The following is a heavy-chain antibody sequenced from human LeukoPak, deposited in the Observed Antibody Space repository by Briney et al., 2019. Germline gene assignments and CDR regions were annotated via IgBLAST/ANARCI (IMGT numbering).Heavy chain of an antibody. Sequence: GGSLRLSCAASGFTLSSYAMSWVRQAPGKGLEWVSAISGSGGSTYYADSVKGRFTISRDNSKNTLYLQMNSLRAEDTAVYYCAKDLISYDSSGYYNYWGQGTLVTVSS. D-gene: IGHD3-22*01. CDR3: AKDLISYDSSGYYNY. CDR1: GFTLSSYA. J-gene: IGHJ4*02. CDR2: ISGSGGST. V-gene: IGHV3-23*01.